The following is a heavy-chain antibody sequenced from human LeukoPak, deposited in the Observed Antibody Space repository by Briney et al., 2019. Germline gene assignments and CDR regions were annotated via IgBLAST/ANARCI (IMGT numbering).Heavy chain of an antibody. CDR3: AREVAAAGPNNWFDP. Sequence: ASVKVSCKASGGTFSSYAISWVRQAPGQGLEWMGRIIPILGIANYAQKFQGRVTMTRDASTSTVYMELSSLRSEDTAVYYCAREVAAAGPNNWFDPWGQGTLVTVSS. V-gene: IGHV1-69*04. J-gene: IGHJ5*02. CDR1: GGTFSSYA. CDR2: IIPILGIA. D-gene: IGHD6-13*01.